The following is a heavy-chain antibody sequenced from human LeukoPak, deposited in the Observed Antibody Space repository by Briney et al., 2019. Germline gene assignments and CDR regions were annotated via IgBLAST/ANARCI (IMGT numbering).Heavy chain of an antibody. D-gene: IGHD1-26*01. CDR1: GFTFSSYA. V-gene: IGHV3-23*01. J-gene: IGHJ4*02. CDR3: ARERLYSGSYYGAYFDH. CDR2: ISGSSGST. Sequence: GGSLRLSCAASGFTFSSYAMSRVRQAPGKGLEWVSAISGSSGSTYYADSVKGRFTISRDNSKNTLYLQMNSLRAEDTAVYYCARERLYSGSYYGAYFDHWGQGTLVTVSS.